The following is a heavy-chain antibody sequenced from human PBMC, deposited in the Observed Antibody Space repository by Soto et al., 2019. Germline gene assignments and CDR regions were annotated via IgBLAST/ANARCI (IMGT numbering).Heavy chain of an antibody. CDR3: ARSVEGHFDY. CDR1: GFPFSIYS. V-gene: IGHV3-48*02. CDR2: ITSDTNTI. D-gene: IGHD6-19*01. J-gene: IGHJ4*02. Sequence: EVQLVESGGGLVQPGGSLRLSCAASGFPFSIYSMNWVREAPGKGLEWSSYITSDTNTIKYADSVKGRCTISRDNATNLVYLQMNSLRDEDTAVYFCARSVEGHFDYWGQGTVVTVSS.